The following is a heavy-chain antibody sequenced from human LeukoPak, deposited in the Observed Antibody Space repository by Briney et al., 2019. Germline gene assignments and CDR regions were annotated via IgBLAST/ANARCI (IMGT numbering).Heavy chain of an antibody. Sequence: PGGSLRLSCAASGFTFDDYAMHWVRQAPGKGLEWVSGISGSGGSTYYADSVKGRFTISRDNSKNTLYLQMNSLRAEDTAVYYCAKDRYCSGGSCYPADAFDIWGQGTMVTVSS. V-gene: IGHV3-23*01. CDR2: ISGSGGST. CDR1: GFTFDDYA. J-gene: IGHJ3*02. CDR3: AKDRYCSGGSCYPADAFDI. D-gene: IGHD2-15*01.